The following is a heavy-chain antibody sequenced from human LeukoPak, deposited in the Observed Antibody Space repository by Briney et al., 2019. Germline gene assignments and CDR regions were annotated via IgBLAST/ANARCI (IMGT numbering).Heavy chain of an antibody. CDR2: ISSNGGST. V-gene: IGHV3-64D*09. CDR3: VKDPSDGYFDY. CDR1: GFXFSSYG. J-gene: IGHJ4*02. Sequence: GGSLRLSCAASGFXFSSYGIHWVRQAPGKGLEYVSAISSNGGSTYYADSVKGRFTISRDNSKNTLYLQMSSLRAEDTAVYYCVKDPSDGYFDYWGQGTLVTVSS. D-gene: IGHD5-24*01.